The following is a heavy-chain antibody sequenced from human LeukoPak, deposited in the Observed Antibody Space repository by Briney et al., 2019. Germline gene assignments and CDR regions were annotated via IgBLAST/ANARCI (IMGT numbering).Heavy chain of an antibody. CDR3: ARHGYYYGSGSQWGFDY. J-gene: IGHJ4*02. CDR1: GGSISSSSYY. V-gene: IGHV4-39*01. D-gene: IGHD3-10*01. Sequence: PSETLSLTCTVSGGSISSSSYYWGWIRQPPGKGLEWIGSIYYSGSTYYNPSLKSRVTISVDTSKNPFSLKLSSVTAADTAVYYCARHGYYYGSGSQWGFDYWGQGTLVTVSS. CDR2: IYYSGST.